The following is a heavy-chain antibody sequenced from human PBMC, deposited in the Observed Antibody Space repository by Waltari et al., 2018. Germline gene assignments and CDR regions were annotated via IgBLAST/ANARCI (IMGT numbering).Heavy chain of an antibody. J-gene: IGHJ3*02. CDR1: GYSISSGYY. CDR3: ARDCGGDCYSSPPYAFDI. V-gene: IGHV4-38-2*02. D-gene: IGHD2-21*02. Sequence: QVQLQESGPGLVKPSETLSLTCTVSGYSISSGYYWGWIRQPPGKGLEWIGSIYHSGSTYYNPSLKSRVTISVDTSKNQFSLKLSSVTAADTAVYYCARDCGGDCYSSPPYAFDIWGQGTMVTVSS. CDR2: IYHSGST.